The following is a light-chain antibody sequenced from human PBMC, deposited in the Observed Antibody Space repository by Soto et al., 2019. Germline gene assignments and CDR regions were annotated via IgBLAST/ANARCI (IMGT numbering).Light chain of an antibody. CDR3: QQYSDSPLT. Sequence: EIVLTQSPGTLSLSPGERATLSCRASQTVRTNYLAWFQHKPGQAPRLLIYGASSRATGIPDRFSGSGSGTDFTLTINMLEPEDFAVYFCQQYSDSPLTFGGGTKVVIK. V-gene: IGKV3-20*01. CDR2: GAS. CDR1: QTVRTNY. J-gene: IGKJ4*01.